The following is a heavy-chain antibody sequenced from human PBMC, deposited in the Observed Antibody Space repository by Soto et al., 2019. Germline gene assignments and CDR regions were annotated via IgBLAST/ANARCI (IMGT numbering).Heavy chain of an antibody. V-gene: IGHV3-23*01. CDR2: ISGSGGST. D-gene: IGHD2-21*02. J-gene: IGHJ4*02. CDR3: ARPLAVVTAIR. CDR1: GFPFSSYA. Sequence: PGGSLRLSCAASGFPFSSYAMSWVRQAPGKGLEWVSAISGSGGSTYYADSVKGRFTISRDNSKNTLYLQMNSLRAEDTAVYYCARPLAVVTAIRWGQGTLVTVSS.